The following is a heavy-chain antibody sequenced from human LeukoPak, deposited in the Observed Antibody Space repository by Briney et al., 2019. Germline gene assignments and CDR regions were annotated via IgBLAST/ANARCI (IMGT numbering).Heavy chain of an antibody. Sequence: KPSETLSLTCTVSGGSISSYYWSWIRQPPGKGLEWIGYIYYSGSTNYNPSLKSRVTISADTSKNQFSLKLSSVTAADTAVYYCARQRSSSWSNFDYWGQGTLVTVSS. V-gene: IGHV4-59*08. CDR1: GGSISSYY. CDR3: ARQRSSSWSNFDY. J-gene: IGHJ4*02. CDR2: IYYSGST. D-gene: IGHD6-13*01.